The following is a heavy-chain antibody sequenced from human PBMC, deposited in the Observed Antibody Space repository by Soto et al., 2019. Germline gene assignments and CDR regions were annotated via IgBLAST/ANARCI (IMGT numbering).Heavy chain of an antibody. CDR3: GREGVGGFDS. J-gene: IGHJ4*02. CDR2: IKQDGSEK. D-gene: IGHD3-16*01. V-gene: IGHV3-7*01. CDR1: GFTLRDYW. Sequence: EVQLVESGGDLVQPGGSLRLSCATSGFTLRDYWMSWVRQAPGKRLEWVANIKQDGSEKEYVDSVQGRFTISRDNAENSVALHMNSLRGEDTAVYYCGREGVGGFDSWGQGTLVTVSS.